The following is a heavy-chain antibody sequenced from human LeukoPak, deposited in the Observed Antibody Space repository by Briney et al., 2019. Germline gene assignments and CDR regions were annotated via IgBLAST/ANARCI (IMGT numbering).Heavy chain of an antibody. CDR1: GFTFSSYS. V-gene: IGHV3-21*01. J-gene: IGHJ4*02. Sequence: PGGSLRLSCAASGFTFSSYSMNWVRQAPGKGLEWVSSISSTSSYIYYADSVKGRFTISRDNAKNSLYLQMNSLRAEDTAVYYCARDRKRGIAVANDYWGQGTLVTVSS. D-gene: IGHD6-19*01. CDR2: ISSTSSYI. CDR3: ARDRKRGIAVANDY.